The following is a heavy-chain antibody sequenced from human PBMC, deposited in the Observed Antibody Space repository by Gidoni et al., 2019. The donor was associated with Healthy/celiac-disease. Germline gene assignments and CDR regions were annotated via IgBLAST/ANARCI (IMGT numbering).Heavy chain of an antibody. CDR2: IRGSGGST. V-gene: IGHV3-23*04. D-gene: IGHD1-1*01. J-gene: IGHJ3*02. Sequence: EVQLVESGGGLVQPGVSLRLSCAASGFTFSSDAMSWVRQAPGKGLEWVSAIRGSGGSTYYADSVKGRFTIARDNSKNTLYLQMNSLRAEDTAVYYCAKDHDPLGWVGAFDIWGQGTMVTVSS. CDR1: GFTFSSDA. CDR3: AKDHDPLGWVGAFDI.